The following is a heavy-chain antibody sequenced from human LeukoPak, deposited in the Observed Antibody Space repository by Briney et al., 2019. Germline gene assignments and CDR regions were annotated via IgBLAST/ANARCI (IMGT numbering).Heavy chain of an antibody. CDR3: ARELYSGSYNY. CDR1: GFTFSNYE. Sequence: GGSLRLSCAASGFTFSNYEMNWVRQAPGKGLEWVSYISSSGSTIFYADSVKGRFTISRDNAKNSLYLQMNSLRAEDTAVYYCARELYSGSYNYWGQGTLVTVTS. CDR2: ISSSGSTI. V-gene: IGHV3-48*03. J-gene: IGHJ4*02. D-gene: IGHD1-26*01.